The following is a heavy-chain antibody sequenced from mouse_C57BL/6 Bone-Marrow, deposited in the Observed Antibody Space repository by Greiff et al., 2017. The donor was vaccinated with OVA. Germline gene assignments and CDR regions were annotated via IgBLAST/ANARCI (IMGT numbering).Heavy chain of an antibody. Sequence: EVQLQESGAELARPGASVKLSCTASGFNIKDDYMHWVKQRPEQGLEWIGWIDPENGDTEYASKFQGKATITADTSSNTAYLQLSSLTSEDTAVYYCTTDFSRYYWGQGTTLTVSS. V-gene: IGHV14-4*01. CDR3: TTDFSRYY. J-gene: IGHJ2*01. CDR2: IDPENGDT. CDR1: GFNIKDDY.